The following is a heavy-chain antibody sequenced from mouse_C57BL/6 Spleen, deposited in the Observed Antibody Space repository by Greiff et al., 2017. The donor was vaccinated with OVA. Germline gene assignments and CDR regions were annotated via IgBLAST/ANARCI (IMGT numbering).Heavy chain of an antibody. V-gene: IGHV5-9-1*02. Sequence: EVQGVESGEGLVKPGGSLKLSCAASGFTFSSYAMSWVRQTPEKRLEWVAYISSGGDYIYYADTVKGRFTISRDNARNTLYLQMSSLKSEDTAMYYCTRDDYGSSTGWYFEVGGTGTTVTVSS. CDR1: GFTFSSYA. CDR3: TRDDYGSSTGWYFEV. CDR2: ISSGGDYI. J-gene: IGHJ1*03. D-gene: IGHD1-1*01.